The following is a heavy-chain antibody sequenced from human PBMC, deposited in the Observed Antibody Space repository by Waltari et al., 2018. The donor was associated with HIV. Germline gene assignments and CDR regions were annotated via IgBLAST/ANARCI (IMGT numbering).Heavy chain of an antibody. CDR3: ARTPYCVGGDCYARGIYFEF. D-gene: IGHD2-21*01. J-gene: IGHJ4*02. Sequence: QEQLVQSGAEMKKPGASVKVSCKASRYTFTSHDITWVRQAPGQGVECLGWMNPDSGTTGYAPNFQVRFNMTTTTYIYTAYLELFSLTSDDTAVYYCARTPYCVGGDCYARGIYFEFWGQGTLVTVSS. CDR2: MNPDSGTT. CDR1: RYTFTSHD. V-gene: IGHV1-8*01.